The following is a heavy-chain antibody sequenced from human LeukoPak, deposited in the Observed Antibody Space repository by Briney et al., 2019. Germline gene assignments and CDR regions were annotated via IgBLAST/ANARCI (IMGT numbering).Heavy chain of an antibody. CDR2: ISPDARTI. J-gene: IGHJ4*02. D-gene: IGHD6-13*01. CDR1: GFAFSNNW. CDR3: VRGQATAWGLDY. Sequence: PGGSLRLSCAASGFAFSNNWMHWVRQAPGKGLVWVSHISPDARTITYAAFVKGRFTISRDNAKSTLYLQMNSLRAEDTALYYCVRGQATAWGLDYWGQGTLVTVSS. V-gene: IGHV3-74*01.